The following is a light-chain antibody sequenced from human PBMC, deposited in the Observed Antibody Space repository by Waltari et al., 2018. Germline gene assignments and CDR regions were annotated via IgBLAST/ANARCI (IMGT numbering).Light chain of an antibody. V-gene: IGKV3-15*01. Sequence: ETVMTQSPATLSVSPGERATLSCRASQGVSSNLAWYQQKSGQAPRLLIYGASSRANGIPARFSGSGSGTEFTLTISSMQSEDFAVYYCQQYNNWPPYTFGQGTKLEIK. J-gene: IGKJ2*01. CDR3: QQYNNWPPYT. CDR1: QGVSSN. CDR2: GAS.